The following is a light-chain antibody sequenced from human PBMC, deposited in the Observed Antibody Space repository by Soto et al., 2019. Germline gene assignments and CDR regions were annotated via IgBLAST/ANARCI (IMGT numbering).Light chain of an antibody. CDR3: HCQEFPTSRVYT. CDR2: GGS. J-gene: IGKJ2*01. Sequence: IVLTQSPGTLSLSPGETATLSCRASQSLRSSYVAWYQQRAGQAPRLLIYGGSSRATGFPDKFSGSGAGTDFTLTISRLGPEYYAVYYCHCQEFPTSRVYTFGQGTRLEIK. CDR1: QSLRSSY. V-gene: IGKV3-20*01.